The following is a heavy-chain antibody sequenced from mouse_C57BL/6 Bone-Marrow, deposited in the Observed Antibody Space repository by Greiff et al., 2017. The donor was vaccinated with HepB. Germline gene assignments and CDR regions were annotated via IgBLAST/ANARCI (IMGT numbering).Heavy chain of an antibody. V-gene: IGHV5-4*01. CDR1: GFTFSSYA. CDR2: ISDGGSYT. Sequence: VQLKESGGGLVKPGGSLKLSCAASGFTFSSYAMSWVRQTPEKRLEWVATISDGGSYTYYPDNVKGRFTISRDNAKNNLYLQMSHLKSEDTAMYYCARGDWVYYAMDYWGQGTSVTVSS. CDR3: ARGDWVYYAMDY. J-gene: IGHJ4*01. D-gene: IGHD4-1*01.